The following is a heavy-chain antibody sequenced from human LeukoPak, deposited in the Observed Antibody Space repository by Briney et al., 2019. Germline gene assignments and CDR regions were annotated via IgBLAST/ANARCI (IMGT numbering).Heavy chain of an antibody. V-gene: IGHV3-15*05. Sequence: GGSLRLSCAASVFTFSNAWMTWVRQAPGKGLGWVGRIYRNADGGTTDYAAPVKGRFTISRDDSKNTLYLQMNSLKTEDTAVYCCTTDSYCSTTTCYASSNYYYGLDAWGQGTSVTVSS. CDR2: IYRNADGGTT. CDR3: TTDSYCSTTTCYASSNYYYGLDA. CDR1: VFTFSNAW. D-gene: IGHD2-2*01. J-gene: IGHJ6*02.